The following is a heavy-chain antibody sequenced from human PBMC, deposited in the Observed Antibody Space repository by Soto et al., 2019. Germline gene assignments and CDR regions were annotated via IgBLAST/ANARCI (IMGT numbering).Heavy chain of an antibody. CDR3: ARRLSGTDY. D-gene: IGHD3-10*01. CDR2: IHNSGST. V-gene: IGHV4-59*01. J-gene: IGHJ4*01. Sequence: QVQLQESGPGLVKPSETLSLTCTVSGGSITSYYWSWIRQPPGKGLEWIGYIHNSGSTSYNPSLQSRVTSSADVSKNQFSLDLRSVSAADTAVYYCARRLSGTDYWCHGTLVTVSS. CDR1: GGSITSYY.